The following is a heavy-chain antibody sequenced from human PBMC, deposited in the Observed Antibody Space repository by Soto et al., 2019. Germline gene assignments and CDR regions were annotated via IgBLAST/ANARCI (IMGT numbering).Heavy chain of an antibody. CDR3: ARDLEWFGELAFDY. D-gene: IGHD3-10*01. CDR1: GFTFSSYE. Sequence: GGSLRLSCAASGFTFSSYEMNWVRQAPGKGLEWVSYISSSGSTIYYADSVKGRFTISRDNAKNSLYLQMNSLRAEDTAVYYCARDLEWFGELAFDYWGQGTLVTVSS. CDR2: ISSSGSTI. V-gene: IGHV3-48*03. J-gene: IGHJ4*02.